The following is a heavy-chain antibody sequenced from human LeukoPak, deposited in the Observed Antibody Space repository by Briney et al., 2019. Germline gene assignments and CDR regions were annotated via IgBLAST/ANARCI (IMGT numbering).Heavy chain of an antibody. J-gene: IGHJ4*02. V-gene: IGHV3-48*01. D-gene: IGHD3-10*01. CDR2: ISSSSSTI. CDR1: GFTFSSYS. Sequence: PGGSLRLSCAASGFTFSSYSMNWVRQAPGKGLEWVSYISSSSSTIYYADSVKGRFTISRDNAKNSLYLQMNSLRAEDTAVYYCAKDLSVLVGSGRIDYWGQGTLVTVSS. CDR3: AKDLSVLVGSGRIDY.